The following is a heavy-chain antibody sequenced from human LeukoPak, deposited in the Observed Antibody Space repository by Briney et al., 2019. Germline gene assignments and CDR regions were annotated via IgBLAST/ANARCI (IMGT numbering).Heavy chain of an antibody. CDR2: IWYDGSNK. Sequence: GGSLRLSCAASGFTFSSYGMHWVRQAPGKGLEWVAVIWYDGSNKYYADSVKGRFTISRDNSKNTLYLQMNSLRAEDTAVYYCARGPGARATIIYYFDYWGQGTLVTVSS. D-gene: IGHD5-24*01. J-gene: IGHJ4*02. CDR3: ARGPGARATIIYYFDY. CDR1: GFTFSSYG. V-gene: IGHV3-33*01.